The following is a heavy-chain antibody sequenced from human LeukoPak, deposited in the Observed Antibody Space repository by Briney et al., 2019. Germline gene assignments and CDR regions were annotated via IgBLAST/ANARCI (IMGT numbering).Heavy chain of an antibody. CDR1: GFTFSTYI. Sequence: GGSLRLSCAASGFTFSTYIMNWVRQAPGKGLEWVSSICSSSSYIYYADSVMGRFTISRDNAKNSLYLQMNSLRAEDTAVYYCARDRTAVKVLDYWGQGTLVTVSS. CDR3: ARDRTAVKVLDY. D-gene: IGHD4-11*01. V-gene: IGHV3-21*01. CDR2: ICSSSSYI. J-gene: IGHJ4*02.